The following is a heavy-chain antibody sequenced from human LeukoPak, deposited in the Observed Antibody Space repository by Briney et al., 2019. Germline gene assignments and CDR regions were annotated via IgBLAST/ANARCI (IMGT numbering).Heavy chain of an antibody. V-gene: IGHV3-53*01. Sequence: PGGSLRLSCAASGLIVSTNYMSWVRQAPGKGLEWVSVIYPGGSTYYGDSVKGRFTISRDNSKNTLYLQMNSLRDEDTAVYYCVRLEQGNYFDNWGQGTLVTVSS. CDR3: VRLEQGNYFDN. D-gene: IGHD1-1*01. CDR2: IYPGGST. J-gene: IGHJ4*02. CDR1: GLIVSTNY.